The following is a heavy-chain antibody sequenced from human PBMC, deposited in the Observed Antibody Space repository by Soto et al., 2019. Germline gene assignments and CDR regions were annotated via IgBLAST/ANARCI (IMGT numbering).Heavy chain of an antibody. V-gene: IGHV1-2*02. CDR3: ARERAGAGRVYYYCMEF. CDR2: INPNSGGT. CDR1: GSTFTGYY. D-gene: IGHD1-26*01. J-gene: IGHJ6*02. Sequence: ASVKVSCKASGSTFTGYYMHWVRQAPGQGPEWMGWINPNSGGTNYAQKFQGRVTMTRDTSISTAYMELSRLRSDDTAVSYCARERAGAGRVYYYCMEFCRQVTTVTVSS.